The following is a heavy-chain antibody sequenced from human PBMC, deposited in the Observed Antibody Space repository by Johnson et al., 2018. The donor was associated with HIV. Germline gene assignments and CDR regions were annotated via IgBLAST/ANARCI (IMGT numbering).Heavy chain of an antibody. CDR3: ARPPPFMGNYGSGSWWAFDI. V-gene: IGHV3-64*01. J-gene: IGHJ3*02. D-gene: IGHD3-10*01. CDR2: ISSNGGST. CDR1: GFIFSSYA. Sequence: VQLVESGGGLVQPGGSLRLSCAASGFIFSSYAMHWVRQAPGKGLQYVSAISSNGGSTYYANSVKGRFTISRDNSRNTLYLKMGRLRVEDTAVYYCARPPPFMGNYGSGSWWAFDIWGQGTMVTVSS.